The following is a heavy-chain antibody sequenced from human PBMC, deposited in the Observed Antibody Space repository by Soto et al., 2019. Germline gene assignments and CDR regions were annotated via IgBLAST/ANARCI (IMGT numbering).Heavy chain of an antibody. D-gene: IGHD6-19*01. J-gene: IGHJ5*02. CDR2: IDSSGEK. V-gene: IGHV2-26*01. CDR1: GLSIADSEMG. CDR3: ARRHLAVAVSPWFDP. Sequence: QVTLKESGPVLVKPTETLTLRCTVSGLSIADSEMGVSWIRQPPGQPLEWLAHIDSSGEKSSRTFVNSRLAISKDTSKSQIVLTRTNMDPADTATYYCARRHLAVAVSPWFDPWGQGIPVTVSS.